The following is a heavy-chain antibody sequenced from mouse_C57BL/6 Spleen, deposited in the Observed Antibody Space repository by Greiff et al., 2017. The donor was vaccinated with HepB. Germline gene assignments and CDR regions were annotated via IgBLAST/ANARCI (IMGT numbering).Heavy chain of an antibody. CDR1: GFTFSSYG. CDR2: ISSGGSYT. Sequence: EVQVVESGGDLVKPGGSLKLSCAASGFTFSSYGMSWVRQTPDKRLEWVATISSGGSYTYYPDSVKGRFTISRDNAKNTPYLQMSSLKSEDTAMYYWSIYDYERAMDYWGQGTSVTVSS. J-gene: IGHJ4*01. CDR3: SIYDYERAMDY. V-gene: IGHV5-6*01. D-gene: IGHD2-4*01.